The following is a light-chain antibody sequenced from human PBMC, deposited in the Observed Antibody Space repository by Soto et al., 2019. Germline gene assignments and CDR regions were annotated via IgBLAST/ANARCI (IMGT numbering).Light chain of an antibody. J-gene: IGKJ1*01. V-gene: IGKV1-5*01. CDR1: QSLSSW. CDR3: QQYKSYPWT. CDR2: DAS. Sequence: DIQMTQSPSTLSASVGDRVTITCRASQSLSSWLAWYQQKPGKAPNLLIYDASNLESAVPSRFSGSESGTEFTLTISRLQPDDFATYYCQQYKSYPWTFGQGTKVDI.